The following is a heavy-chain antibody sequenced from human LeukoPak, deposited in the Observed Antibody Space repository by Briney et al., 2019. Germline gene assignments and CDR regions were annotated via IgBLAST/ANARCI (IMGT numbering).Heavy chain of an antibody. V-gene: IGHV3-21*01. D-gene: IGHD3-10*01. CDR3: ARDRRRFGEVNY. J-gene: IGHJ4*02. CDR1: GFTFSSYS. Sequence: GGSLRLSCAASGFTFSSYSMNWVRQAPGKGLEWVSSISSSSSYIYYADSVKGRFTISRDNAKNSLYLQMNSLIAEDTAVYYCARDRRRFGEVNYWGQGTLVTVSS. CDR2: ISSSSSYI.